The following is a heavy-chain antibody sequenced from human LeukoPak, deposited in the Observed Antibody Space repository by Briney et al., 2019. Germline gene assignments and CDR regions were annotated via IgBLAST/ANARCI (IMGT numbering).Heavy chain of an antibody. CDR3: ANRNGGNLPFWDY. V-gene: IGHV1-2*02. D-gene: IGHD5-24*01. J-gene: IGHJ4*02. CDR2: INPNSGGT. Sequence: ASVKVSCKASGYTFTGYYMHWVRQAPGQGLEWMGWINPNSGGTNYAQKFRGRVTMTRDTSISTAYMELSRLTSDDTAVYYCANRNGGNLPFWDYWGQGTLVIVSS. CDR1: GYTFTGYY.